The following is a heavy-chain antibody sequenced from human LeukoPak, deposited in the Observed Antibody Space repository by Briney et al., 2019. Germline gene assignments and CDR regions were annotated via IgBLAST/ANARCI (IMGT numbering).Heavy chain of an antibody. D-gene: IGHD7-27*01. J-gene: IGHJ4*02. CDR2: INHSGST. CDR1: GGSFSGYY. CDR3: ASDWGEGD. Sequence: PSETLSLTCAVYGGSFSGYYWSWIRQPPGKGLEWIGEINHSGSTNYNPSLKSRVTISVDTSKNQFSLKLSSVTAADTAVYHCASDWGEGDWGQGTLVTVSS. V-gene: IGHV4-34*01.